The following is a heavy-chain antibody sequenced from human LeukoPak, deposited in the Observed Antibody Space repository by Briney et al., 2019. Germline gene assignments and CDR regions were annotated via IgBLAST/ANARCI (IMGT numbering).Heavy chain of an antibody. V-gene: IGHV3-49*04. CDR2: IRSRAYAATT. Sequence: GGSLRLSCTTSGFSFRDYAFSWVRQAPGKGLEWVGLIRSRAYAATTEYAASVKGRFTISRDDSRSIAYLQMSSLKIEDTAVYYCARGGDFGVPAPLGIDAFDFWGQGTMVTVSS. CDR3: ARGGDFGVPAPLGIDAFDF. J-gene: IGHJ3*01. D-gene: IGHD2-2*01. CDR1: GFSFRDYA.